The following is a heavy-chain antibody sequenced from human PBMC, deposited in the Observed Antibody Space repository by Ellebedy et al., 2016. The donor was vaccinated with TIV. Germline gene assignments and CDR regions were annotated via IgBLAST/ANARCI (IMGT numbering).Heavy chain of an antibody. CDR3: ARGSGYCSSTSCSGGSD. J-gene: IGHJ4*02. CDR1: GFTFSRYS. V-gene: IGHV3-7*03. CDR2: IKQDGSDK. Sequence: PGGSLRLSCAASGFTFSRYSMNWVRQAPGRGLEWLANIKQDGSDKNSVDSVKGRFTISRDNAKKSLYLQRDSLTSEDTAVYYCARGSGYCSSTSCSGGSDWGQGTPVTVSS. D-gene: IGHD2-2*01.